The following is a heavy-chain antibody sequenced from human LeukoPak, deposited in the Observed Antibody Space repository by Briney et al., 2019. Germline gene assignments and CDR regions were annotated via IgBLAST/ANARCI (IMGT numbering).Heavy chain of an antibody. Sequence: GGSLRLSCAASGFTFSDYYMSWIRQAPGKGLEWLSYISSSGSTIYYADSVKGRFTISRDNSKNMLYLQMNSLRAEDTAIYYCAKEGVTGDRPGFDYWGQGTLVTVSS. CDR3: AKEGVTGDRPGFDY. CDR1: GFTFSDYY. CDR2: ISSSGSTI. V-gene: IGHV3-11*01. D-gene: IGHD7-27*01. J-gene: IGHJ4*02.